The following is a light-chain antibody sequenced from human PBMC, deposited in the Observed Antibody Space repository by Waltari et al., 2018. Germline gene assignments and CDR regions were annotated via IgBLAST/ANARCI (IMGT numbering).Light chain of an antibody. Sequence: QSVLTQPASVSGSPGQSITISCTGTSSDVGGYDYVSWYQQSPGKAPKLIIYDVVKRPSGVSRRFSASKSDNTASLTISGLQAEDEGDYYCCSYKRGATWVFGGGTALTVL. V-gene: IGLV2-14*03. CDR3: CSYKRGATWV. J-gene: IGLJ3*02. CDR2: DVV. CDR1: SSDVGGYDY.